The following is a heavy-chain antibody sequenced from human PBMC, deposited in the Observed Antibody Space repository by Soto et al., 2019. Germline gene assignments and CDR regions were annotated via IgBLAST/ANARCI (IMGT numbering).Heavy chain of an antibody. CDR1: GFSFRDFS. CDR2: IDLSGTTT. CDR3: AKDGFPDGIYFFDY. V-gene: IGHV3-23*03. Sequence: GGSLRLSCAASGFSFRDFSMSWVRQAPGKGLEWVSFIDLSGTTTYYSDSVKGRFTISKDRSRNTVFLQMNRLRVEDTATYFCAKDGFPDGIYFFDYWGQGVLVPVSS. D-gene: IGHD1-26*01. J-gene: IGHJ4*02.